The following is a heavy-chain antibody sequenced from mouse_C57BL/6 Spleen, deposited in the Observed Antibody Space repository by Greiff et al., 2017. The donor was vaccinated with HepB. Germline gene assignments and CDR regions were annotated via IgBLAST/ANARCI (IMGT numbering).Heavy chain of an antibody. V-gene: IGHV1-18*01. D-gene: IGHD1-1*01. CDR3: ARALLLRNYFDY. CDR2: INPNNGGT. J-gene: IGHJ2*01. CDR1: GYTFTDYN. Sequence: EVQLQQSGPELVKPGASVKIPCKASGYTFTDYNMDWVKQSHGKSLEWIGDINPNNGGTIYNQKFKGKATLTVDKSSSTAYMELRSLTSEDTAVYYCARALLLRNYFDYWGQGTTRTVSS.